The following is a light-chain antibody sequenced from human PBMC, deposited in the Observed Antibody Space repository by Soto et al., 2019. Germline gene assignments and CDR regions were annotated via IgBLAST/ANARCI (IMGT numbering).Light chain of an antibody. V-gene: IGKV3-11*01. J-gene: IGKJ1*01. CDR2: GAS. CDR1: QSVSTY. Sequence: EIVLTQSQATLSLSPGEGATLSCRASQSVSTYLAWYQQKPGQAPRLLIYGASNRATGVAARFSGSGSGTDFTLPISPPEPEYYAFYYCQQRDSWGTFGQGT. CDR3: QQRDSWGT.